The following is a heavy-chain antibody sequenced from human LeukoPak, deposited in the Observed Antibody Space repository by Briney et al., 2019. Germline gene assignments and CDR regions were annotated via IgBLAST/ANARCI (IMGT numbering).Heavy chain of an antibody. Sequence: GGSLRLSCAASGFTFDDYAMHWVRQAPGKGLEWVSGISWNSGSIGHADSVKGRFTISRDNAKNSLYLQMNSLRAEDMALYYCARGGGWSGSNWFDPWGQGTLVTVSS. CDR3: ARGGGWSGSNWFDP. CDR2: ISWNSGSI. D-gene: IGHD3-3*01. J-gene: IGHJ5*02. CDR1: GFTFDDYA. V-gene: IGHV3-9*03.